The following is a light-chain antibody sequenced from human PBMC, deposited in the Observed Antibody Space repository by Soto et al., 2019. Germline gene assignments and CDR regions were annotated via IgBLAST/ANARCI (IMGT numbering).Light chain of an antibody. CDR1: QSVLYSSNNRNY. J-gene: IGKJ1*01. CDR2: WAS. Sequence: SYKSSQSVLYSSNNRNYLAWYQQKPGQPPKLLIYWASTRESGVPDRFSGSGSGTDFTLTISSLQAEDVAVYYCQQYYSTPWTFGQGTNVEIK. V-gene: IGKV4-1*01. CDR3: QQYYSTPWT.